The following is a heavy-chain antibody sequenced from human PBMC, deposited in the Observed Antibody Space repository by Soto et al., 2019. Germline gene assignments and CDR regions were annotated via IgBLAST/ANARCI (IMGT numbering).Heavy chain of an antibody. Sequence: GGSLRLSCAASGFTFSSYAMSWVRQAPGKGLEWVSAISGSGGSTYYADSVKGRFTISRDNSKNTLYLQMNSPRAEDTAVYYCAKDPTMVRGVISGWFDPWGQGTLVTVSS. CDR3: AKDPTMVRGVISGWFDP. CDR2: ISGSGGST. D-gene: IGHD3-10*01. J-gene: IGHJ5*02. CDR1: GFTFSSYA. V-gene: IGHV3-23*01.